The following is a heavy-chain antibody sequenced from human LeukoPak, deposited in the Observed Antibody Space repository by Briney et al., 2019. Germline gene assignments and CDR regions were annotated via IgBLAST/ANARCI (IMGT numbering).Heavy chain of an antibody. V-gene: IGHV4-34*01. D-gene: IGHD6-19*01. CDR2: INHSGST. J-gene: IGHJ4*02. CDR1: GGSFSGYY. CDR3: ARGRGVHSSGWSYYFDY. Sequence: SETLSLTCAVYGGSFSGYYWSWIRQPPGKGLEWIGEINHSGSTNYNPSLKSRVTISVDTSKNQFSLKLSSVTAADTAVYYCARGRGVHSSGWSYYFDYWGQGPWSPSPQ.